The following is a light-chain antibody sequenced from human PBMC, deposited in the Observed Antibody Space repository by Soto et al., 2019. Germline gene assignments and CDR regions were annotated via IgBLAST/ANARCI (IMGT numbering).Light chain of an antibody. J-gene: IGLJ2*01. CDR3: CSYTASYSV. V-gene: IGLV2-11*01. CDR1: GAFDF. Sequence: QSVLTQPRSVSGSPGQSVAISCTGIGAFDFVSWYQQYPGKAPKLMIYDVTNRPSGVPDRFSGSKSGDTASLTISGLQAEDEADYYCCSYTASYSVFGGGTKLTVL. CDR2: DVT.